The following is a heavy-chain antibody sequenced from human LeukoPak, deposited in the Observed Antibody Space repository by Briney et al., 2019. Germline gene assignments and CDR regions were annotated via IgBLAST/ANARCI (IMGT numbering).Heavy chain of an antibody. Sequence: GGSLRLSCAASGFTFDDYAMHWVRQAPGKGLEWVSLISGDGGSTYYADSVKGRFTISRDNSKNSLYLQMNSLRTEDTALYYCAKDKEVSSSWDLGTYFDYWGQGTLVTVSS. CDR3: AKDKEVSSSWDLGTYFDY. CDR2: ISGDGGST. V-gene: IGHV3-43*02. J-gene: IGHJ4*02. CDR1: GFTFDDYA. D-gene: IGHD6-13*01.